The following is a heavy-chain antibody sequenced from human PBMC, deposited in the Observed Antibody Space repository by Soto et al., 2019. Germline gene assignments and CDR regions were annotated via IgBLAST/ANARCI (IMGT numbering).Heavy chain of an antibody. D-gene: IGHD6-13*01. Sequence: PSETLSLTCTVSGGSISSGDYYWSWIRQPPGKGLEWIGYIYYSGSTNYNPSLKSRVTISVDTSKNQFSLKLSSVTAADTAVYYCARDRGIAAAGQPLYYYYYYGMDVWGQGTTVTVSS. CDR1: GGSISSGDYY. J-gene: IGHJ6*02. CDR2: IYYSGST. CDR3: ARDRGIAAAGQPLYYYYYYGMDV. V-gene: IGHV4-61*08.